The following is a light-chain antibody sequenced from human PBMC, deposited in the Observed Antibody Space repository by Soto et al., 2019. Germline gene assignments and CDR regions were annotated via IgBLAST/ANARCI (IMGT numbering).Light chain of an antibody. V-gene: IGLV2-8*01. Sequence: QSALTQPPSASGSPGQSVTISCTGTSSDIGGYNYVSWYQQHPGKAPKLMIYEVTKRPSGVPDRFSGSKSGNTASLTVSGLQAEGEGCYFWTTFAGNCLVVFGGGTKLTVL. CDR1: SSDIGGYNY. CDR3: TTFAGNCLVV. CDR2: EVT. J-gene: IGLJ2*01.